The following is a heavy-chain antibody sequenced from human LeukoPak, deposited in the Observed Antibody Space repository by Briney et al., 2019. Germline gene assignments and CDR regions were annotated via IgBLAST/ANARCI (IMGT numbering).Heavy chain of an antibody. Sequence: PGGSLRLSCAASGFTFSSYAMSWVRQAPGKGLEWVSAISGSGGSTYYADSVKGRFTISRDNSKNTLYLQMNSLRAEDTAVYYCAKNPSDYGDHKYYFDYWGQGTLVTVSS. J-gene: IGHJ4*02. CDR3: AKNPSDYGDHKYYFDY. D-gene: IGHD4-17*01. CDR2: ISGSGGST. CDR1: GFTFSSYA. V-gene: IGHV3-23*01.